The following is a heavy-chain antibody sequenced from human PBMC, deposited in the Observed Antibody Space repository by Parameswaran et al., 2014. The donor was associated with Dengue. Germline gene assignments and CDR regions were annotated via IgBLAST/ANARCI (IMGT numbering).Heavy chain of an antibody. D-gene: IGHD2-21*02. V-gene: IGHV1-69*02. Sequence: WVRQAPGQGPEWMGRIFPILGITNHAQKFQGRVTITADKSTSTAYMELNSLRSEDTAVYYCASMYCGGDCYFLPSGSDHPLDPWGQGILVTVSS. J-gene: IGHJ5*02. CDR3: ASMYCGGDCYFLPSGSDHPLDP. CDR2: IFPILGIT.